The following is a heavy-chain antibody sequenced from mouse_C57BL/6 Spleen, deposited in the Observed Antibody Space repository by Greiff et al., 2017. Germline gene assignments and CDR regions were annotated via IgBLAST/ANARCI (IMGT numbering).Heavy chain of an antibody. CDR3: AREGDDYNWYFDV. V-gene: IGHV1-81*01. Sequence: QVQLQQSGAELARPGASVKLSCKASGYTFTSYGISWVKQRTGQGLEWIGEIYPRSGNTYYNEKFKGKATLTADKSSSTAYMELRSLTSEDSAVYFCAREGDDYNWYFDVWGTGTTVTVSS. CDR2: IYPRSGNT. D-gene: IGHD2-4*01. CDR1: GYTFTSYG. J-gene: IGHJ1*03.